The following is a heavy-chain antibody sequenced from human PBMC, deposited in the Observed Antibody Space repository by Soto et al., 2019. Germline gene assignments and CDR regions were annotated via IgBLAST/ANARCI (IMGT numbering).Heavy chain of an antibody. CDR1: GGSVSSGSYY. CDR3: ARDKVAAADPFDY. Sequence: PSETLSLTCTVSGGSVSSGSYYWSWIRQPPGKGLEWIGYIYYSGSTNYNPSLKSRVTISVDTSKNQFSLKLSSVTAADTAVYYCARDKVAAADPFDYWGQGTLVTVSS. D-gene: IGHD6-13*01. V-gene: IGHV4-61*01. CDR2: IYYSGST. J-gene: IGHJ4*02.